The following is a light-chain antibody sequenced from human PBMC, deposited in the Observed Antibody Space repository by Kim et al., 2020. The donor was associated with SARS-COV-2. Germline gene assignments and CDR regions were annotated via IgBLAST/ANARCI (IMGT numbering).Light chain of an antibody. CDR2: GAF. CDR1: QSVDIF. V-gene: IGKV3-20*01. Sequence: EIVLTQSPDTLSLSPGERVTLSCRASQSVDIFLAWYQQKPGRAPRLLIYGAFRRASGIPDRFRGSGSGTDFTLSISRLEPEDFAVYYCQHYSTSPGTFGQGTKVDIK. J-gene: IGKJ1*01. CDR3: QHYSTSPGT.